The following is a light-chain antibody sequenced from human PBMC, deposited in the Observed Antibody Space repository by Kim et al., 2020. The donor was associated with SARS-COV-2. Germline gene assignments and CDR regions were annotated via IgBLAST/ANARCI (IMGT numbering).Light chain of an antibody. J-gene: IGKJ1*01. Sequence: ASVGDRVTITCRASQDISNYLDWYQQKPGKVPRVLIYAASALQSGVPSRFNGSGSGTDFILTISNVQPEDVGSYYCQKYNSAPWTFGHGTKVDIK. CDR1: QDISNY. V-gene: IGKV1-27*01. CDR3: QKYNSAPWT. CDR2: AAS.